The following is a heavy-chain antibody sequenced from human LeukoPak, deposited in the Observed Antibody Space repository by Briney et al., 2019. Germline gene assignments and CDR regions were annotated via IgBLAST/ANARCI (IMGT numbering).Heavy chain of an antibody. CDR1: GYSFTSYW. Sequence: GESLKISCKGSGYSFTSYWIGWVRQIPGKGLEWMGIIYPGDSDTRYSLSFQGQVTISADKSISTAYLQWSSLKASDTAMYYCARQMITFGGVTPNYGMDVWGQGTTVTVSS. CDR2: IYPGDSDT. J-gene: IGHJ6*02. CDR3: ARQMITFGGVTPNYGMDV. D-gene: IGHD3-16*01. V-gene: IGHV5-51*01.